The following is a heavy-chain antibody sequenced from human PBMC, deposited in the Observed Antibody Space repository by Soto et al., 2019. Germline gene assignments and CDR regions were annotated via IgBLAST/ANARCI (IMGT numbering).Heavy chain of an antibody. V-gene: IGHV3-21*01. CDR1: GFTVSSYS. Sequence: GGSLRLSCAASGFTVSSYSMNWVRQAPGKGLEWVSSISSSSSYIYYADSVKGRFTISRDNAKNSLYLQMNSLRAEDTAVYYCARRGIADGYYYYGMDVWGQGTTVTVSS. CDR2: ISSSSSYI. CDR3: ARRGIADGYYYYGMDV. J-gene: IGHJ6*02. D-gene: IGHD6-13*01.